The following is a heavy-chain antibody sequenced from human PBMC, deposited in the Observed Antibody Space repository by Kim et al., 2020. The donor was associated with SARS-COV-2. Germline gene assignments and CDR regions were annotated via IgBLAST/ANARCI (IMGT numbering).Heavy chain of an antibody. V-gene: IGHV1-3*01. D-gene: IGHD2-8*02. CDR2: NT. Sequence: NTKFSRPFQGRVPFTRDTSANTASMELSSLGSEDTAVYYCARDLFHTGFDYWGQGTLVAVSS. CDR3: ARDLFHTGFDY. J-gene: IGHJ4*02.